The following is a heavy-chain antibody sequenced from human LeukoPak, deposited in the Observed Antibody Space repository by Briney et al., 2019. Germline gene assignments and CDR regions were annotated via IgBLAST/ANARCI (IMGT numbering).Heavy chain of an antibody. V-gene: IGHV4-59*01. CDR1: GDPMSRYY. D-gene: IGHD3-16*01. CDR3: ARGGKYYDYVWGSYIFDY. J-gene: IGHJ4*02. Sequence: SETLSLTCTVSGDPMSRYYWSWIRQPPGKGLEWIGYFYYSGSTNYNPSLKSRVTMSVDTSKNKFSLNLSSVTAADTAVYYCARGGKYYDYVWGSYIFDYWGQGTLVTVSS. CDR2: FYYSGST.